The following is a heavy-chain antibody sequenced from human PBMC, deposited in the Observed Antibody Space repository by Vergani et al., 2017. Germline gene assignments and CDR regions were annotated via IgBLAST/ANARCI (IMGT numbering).Heavy chain of an antibody. V-gene: IGHV3-30*18. Sequence: QVQLVESGGGVVQPGRSLRLSCAASGFTFSSYGMHWVRQAPGKGLEWVAVISYDGSNKYYADSVKGRFTISRDHSKNTLYLQMNSLRAEDTAVYYCAKDVLGTTDYWGQGTLVTVSS. CDR2: ISYDGSNK. CDR1: GFTFSSYG. J-gene: IGHJ4*02. D-gene: IGHD1-1*01. CDR3: AKDVLGTTDY.